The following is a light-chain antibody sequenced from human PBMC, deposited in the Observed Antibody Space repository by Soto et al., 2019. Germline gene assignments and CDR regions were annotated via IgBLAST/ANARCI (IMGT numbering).Light chain of an antibody. V-gene: IGLV2-8*01. J-gene: IGLJ2*01. CDR3: SSYAGSNSLGV. Sequence: QSALTQPPSASGSPGQSVTISCTGTSSDVGGYNYVSWYQHHPGKAPKLMIYEVNKRPSGVSDRFSGSKSGNTASLTVSGLQAEDEADCYCSSYAGSNSLGVFGGGPKVTVL. CDR2: EVN. CDR1: SSDVGGYNY.